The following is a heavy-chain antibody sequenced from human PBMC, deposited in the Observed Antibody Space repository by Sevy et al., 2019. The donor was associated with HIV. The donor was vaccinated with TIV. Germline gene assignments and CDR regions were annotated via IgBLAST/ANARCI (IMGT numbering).Heavy chain of an antibody. D-gene: IGHD3-16*01. CDR2: IYYSGNT. Sequence: SETLSLTCSVSIGSIGNYYWYWIRQPPGRGLEWLGLIYYSGNTNYNPSLKSRVTMSIDTSKNQFSLRLSSLTAADTAVYYCARRAFLGGYFDSWGQGILVTVSS. V-gene: IGHV4-59*08. CDR1: IGSIGNYY. J-gene: IGHJ4*03. CDR3: ARRAFLGGYFDS.